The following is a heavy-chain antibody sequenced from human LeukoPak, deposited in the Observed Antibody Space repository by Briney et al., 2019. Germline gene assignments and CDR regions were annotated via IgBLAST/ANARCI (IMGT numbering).Heavy chain of an antibody. Sequence: ASVKVSCKASGGTFNSYAISWVRQAPGQGLEWMGGIIPIFGTANYAQKFQGRVTITADKSTSTAYMELSSLRSEDTAVYYCASPLGYGFQGREDAFDIWGQGTMVTVSS. CDR3: ASPLGYGFQGREDAFDI. CDR1: GGTFNSYA. J-gene: IGHJ3*02. CDR2: IIPIFGTA. D-gene: IGHD3-16*01. V-gene: IGHV1-69*06.